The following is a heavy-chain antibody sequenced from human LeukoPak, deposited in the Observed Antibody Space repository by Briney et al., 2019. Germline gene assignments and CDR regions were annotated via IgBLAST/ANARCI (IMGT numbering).Heavy chain of an antibody. V-gene: IGHV3-48*03. CDR1: GFTFSSYE. Sequence: GRSLRLSCAASGFTFSSYEMNWVRQAPGKGLEWVSYISSSGSTIYYADSVKGRFTISRDNAKNSLYLQMNSLRAEDTAVYYCARDQYYCGSGSPSDAFDIWGQGTMVTVSS. CDR2: ISSSGSTI. D-gene: IGHD3-10*01. CDR3: ARDQYYCGSGSPSDAFDI. J-gene: IGHJ3*02.